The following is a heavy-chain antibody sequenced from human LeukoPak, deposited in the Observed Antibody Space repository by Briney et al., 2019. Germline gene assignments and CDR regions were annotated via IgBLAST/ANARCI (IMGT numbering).Heavy chain of an antibody. Sequence: ASVKVSCKASGYTFTSYGISWVRQAPGQGLEWMGWISAYNGNTNYAQKLQGRVTMTTDTSTSTAYMELRSLRSDDTAVYYCARDSAHGALWFGELSYYYYGMDVWGQGTTVTVSS. CDR2: ISAYNGNT. D-gene: IGHD3-10*01. J-gene: IGHJ6*02. CDR1: GYTFTSYG. V-gene: IGHV1-18*01. CDR3: ARDSAHGALWFGELSYYYYGMDV.